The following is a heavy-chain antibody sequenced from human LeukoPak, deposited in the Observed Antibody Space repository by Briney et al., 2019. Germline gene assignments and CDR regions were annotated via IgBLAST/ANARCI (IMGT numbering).Heavy chain of an antibody. CDR3: AKGLPGFGDLLDVWNY. D-gene: IGHD3-10*01. CDR2: IYSGGST. J-gene: IGHJ4*02. CDR1: GFTVSSNY. V-gene: IGHV3-53*01. Sequence: GGSLRLSCAASGFTVSSNYMSWVRQAPGKGLEWVSVIYSGGSTYYADSVKGRFTISRDNSKNTLYLQMNSLRAEDTALYYCAKGLPGFGDLLDVWNYWGQGILATVSS.